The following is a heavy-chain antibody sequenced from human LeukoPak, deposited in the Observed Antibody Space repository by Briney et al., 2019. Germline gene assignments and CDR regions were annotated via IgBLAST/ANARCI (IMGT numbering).Heavy chain of an antibody. CDR2: IRYDGSNK. D-gene: IGHD3-16*02. CDR1: GFTFSSYG. CDR3: ASSYRRWLPILHEFVFDY. V-gene: IGHV3-30*02. J-gene: IGHJ4*02. Sequence: LPGGSLRLSCAASGFTFSSYGMHWVRQAPGKGLEWVAFIRYDGSNKYYADSVKGRFTISRDNSKNTLYLQMNSLRAEDTAVYYCASSYRRWLPILHEFVFDYWGQGTLVTVSS.